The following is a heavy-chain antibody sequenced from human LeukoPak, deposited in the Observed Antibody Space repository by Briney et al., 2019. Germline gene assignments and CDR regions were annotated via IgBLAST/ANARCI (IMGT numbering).Heavy chain of an antibody. CDR2: IRYDGSNK. Sequence: PGGSLRLSCAASGFTFSSYGMHWVRQAPGKGLEWVAFIRYDGSNKYYADSVKGRFTISRDNAKNSLYLQMNSLRAEDTAVYYCARGGPTYYYDSSGYYSNWFDPWGQGTLVTVSS. CDR3: ARGGPTYYYDSSGYYSNWFDP. J-gene: IGHJ5*02. V-gene: IGHV3-30*02. CDR1: GFTFSSYG. D-gene: IGHD3-22*01.